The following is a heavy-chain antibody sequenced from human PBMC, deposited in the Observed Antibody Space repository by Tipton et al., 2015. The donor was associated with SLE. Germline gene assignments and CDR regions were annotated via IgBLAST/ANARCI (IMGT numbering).Heavy chain of an antibody. CDR3: ARGLGREAFDI. V-gene: IGHV4-34*01. D-gene: IGHD3-16*01. CDR2: INHSGST. J-gene: IGHJ3*02. CDR1: GGSFSGYY. Sequence: TLSLTCAVYGGSFSGYYWSWIRQPPGEGLEWIGEINHSGSTNYNPSLKSRVTISVDTSKNQFSLKLSSVTAADTAVYYCARGLGREAFDIWGQGTMVTVSS.